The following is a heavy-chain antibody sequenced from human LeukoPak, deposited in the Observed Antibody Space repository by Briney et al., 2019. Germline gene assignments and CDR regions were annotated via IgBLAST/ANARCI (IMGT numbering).Heavy chain of an antibody. CDR2: VWYDGSNK. D-gene: IGHD6-13*01. CDR1: GFTFSSYG. CDR3: AREYSSSWHYYYYGMDV. J-gene: IGHJ6*02. Sequence: AGGSLRLSCAASGFTFSSYGMHWVRQAPGKGLEWVAVVWYDGSNKYYADSVKGRFTISRDNSKNTLYLQMNSLRAEDTAVYYCAREYSSSWHYYYYGMDVWGQGTLVTVSS. V-gene: IGHV3-33*01.